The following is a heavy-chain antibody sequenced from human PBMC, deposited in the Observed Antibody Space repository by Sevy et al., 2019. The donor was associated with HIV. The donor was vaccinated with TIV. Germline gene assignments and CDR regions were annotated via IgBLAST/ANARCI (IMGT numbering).Heavy chain of an antibody. CDR1: GFTFSKYS. D-gene: IGHD2-8*01. CDR2: FSFGCGKI. CDR3: AREGCTKPHDY. J-gene: IGHJ4*02. Sequence: GGSLRLSCAASGFTFSKYSMSWIRQTPGKGLEWVSAFSFGCGKINYADSVKGRFTISRDDSRNTFYLQMNSMRAEDTAIYYCAREGCTKPHDYWGQGTVVTVSS. V-gene: IGHV3-23*01.